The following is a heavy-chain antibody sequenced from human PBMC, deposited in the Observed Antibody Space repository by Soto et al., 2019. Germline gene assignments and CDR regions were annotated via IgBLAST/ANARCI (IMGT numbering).Heavy chain of an antibody. Sequence: PSETLSLTCTVSGGSITSYYWNWIRQPPGKGLQWIGYIYSSGSTMYNPSLKSRVTMSVDTSKNQFSLKLNSVTAADTAVYYCAKAVVVIYFDYWGQGTLVTVSS. J-gene: IGHJ4*02. V-gene: IGHV4-59*01. CDR1: GGSITSYY. CDR3: AKAVVVIYFDY. CDR2: IYSSGST. D-gene: IGHD3-22*01.